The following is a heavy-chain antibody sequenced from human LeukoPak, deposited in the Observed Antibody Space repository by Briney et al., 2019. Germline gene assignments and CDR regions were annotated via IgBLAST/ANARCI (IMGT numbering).Heavy chain of an antibody. V-gene: IGHV3-30*18. CDR2: TSYDGNNK. Sequence: GGSLRLSCAASGFTFSNYAMHWVRQAPGKGLEWVAVTSYDGNNKYYADSVKGRFTISRDNSKNTLHLQMNSLRAEDTAVYYCAKRIGGVNSFDHWGQGTLVTVSS. CDR3: AKRIGGVNSFDH. J-gene: IGHJ4*02. CDR1: GFTFSNYA. D-gene: IGHD3-16*01.